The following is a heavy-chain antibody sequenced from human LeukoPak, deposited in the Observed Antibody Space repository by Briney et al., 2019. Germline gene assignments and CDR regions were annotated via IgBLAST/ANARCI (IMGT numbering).Heavy chain of an antibody. CDR1: GGSISSYY. Sequence: SETLSLTCTVSGGSISSYYWNWIRQPPGKGLEWIGYIYYSGSTNYNPSLKSRVTISVDTSKNQFSLKLSSVTAADTAVYYCARARSTYYYDSSGYVLDYWGQGTLVTVSS. CDR3: ARARSTYYYDSSGYVLDY. J-gene: IGHJ4*02. D-gene: IGHD3-22*01. CDR2: IYYSGST. V-gene: IGHV4-59*01.